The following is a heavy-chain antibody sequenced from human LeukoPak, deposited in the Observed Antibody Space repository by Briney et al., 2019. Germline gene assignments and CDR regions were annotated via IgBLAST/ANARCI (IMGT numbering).Heavy chain of an antibody. CDR1: GCSISSHY. V-gene: IGHV4-59*11. Sequence: SETLSLTCTVSGCSISSHYWTWIRQSPVKGLEWIGDISNSGSTSYNPSIKSRVTISIDTSKNQFSLKLSSVTAADTAVYYCGRVALVGYFSYYYMDVWGKGTTVTVSS. CDR3: GRVALVGYFSYYYMDV. J-gene: IGHJ6*03. D-gene: IGHD2-15*01. CDR2: ISNSGST.